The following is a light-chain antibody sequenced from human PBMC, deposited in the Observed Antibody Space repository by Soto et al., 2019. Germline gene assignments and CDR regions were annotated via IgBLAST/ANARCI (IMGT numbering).Light chain of an antibody. Sequence: QSALTQPASVSGSPGQSITISCTGTSSDVGGYDYVSWYQQHPGKAPKLIIYEVSNRPSGVSNRFSGSKSGNTASLTISGLQAEDEADYYCSSYTTYITLDVFATGTKLTVL. CDR3: SSYTTYITLDV. CDR2: EVS. CDR1: SSDVGGYDY. J-gene: IGLJ1*01. V-gene: IGLV2-14*01.